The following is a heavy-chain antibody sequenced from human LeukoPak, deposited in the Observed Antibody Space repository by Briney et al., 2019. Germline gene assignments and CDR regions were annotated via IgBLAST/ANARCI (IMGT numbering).Heavy chain of an antibody. Sequence: PGGSLRPSCAASGFTFSSYAVSWVRQAPGKGLEWVSAISNSGASVYYADSVKGRFTVSRDNSKNTLYLQINSLRAEDTAVYYCGKDILSYDYDQLPTTTDSCGQGNLVTVSS. CDR2: ISNSGASV. J-gene: IGHJ5*01. D-gene: IGHD5-18*01. V-gene: IGHV3-23*01. CDR3: GKDILSYDYDQLPTTTDS. CDR1: GFTFSSYA.